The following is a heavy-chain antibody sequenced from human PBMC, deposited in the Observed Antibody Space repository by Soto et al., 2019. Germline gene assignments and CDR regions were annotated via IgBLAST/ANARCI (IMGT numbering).Heavy chain of an antibody. CDR2: IWYDGSNK. V-gene: IGHV3-33*01. CDR1: GFTFSSYG. CDR3: ARGRLEYYDSSGYQPIDY. Sequence: GGSLRLSCAASGFTFSSYGMHWVRQAPGKGLEWVAVIWYDGSNKYYADSVKGRFTISRDNSKNTLYLQMNSLRAEDTAVYYCARGRLEYYDSSGYQPIDYWGQGTLVTVSS. J-gene: IGHJ4*02. D-gene: IGHD3-22*01.